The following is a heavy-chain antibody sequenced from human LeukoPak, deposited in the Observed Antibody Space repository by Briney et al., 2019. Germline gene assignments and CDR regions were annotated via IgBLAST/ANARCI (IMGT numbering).Heavy chain of an antibody. Sequence: GGSLRLSCAASGFTFSSYAMSWVRQAPGEGLEWVSAISGSGGSTYYADSVKGRFTISRDNSKNTLYLQMNSLRAEDTAVYYCVSSSRGIDYWGQGTLVTVSS. CDR3: VSSSRGIDY. D-gene: IGHD6-13*01. V-gene: IGHV3-23*01. CDR2: ISGSGGST. CDR1: GFTFSSYA. J-gene: IGHJ4*02.